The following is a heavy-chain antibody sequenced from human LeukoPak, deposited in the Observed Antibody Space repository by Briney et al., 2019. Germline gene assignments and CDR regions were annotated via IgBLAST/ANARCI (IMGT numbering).Heavy chain of an antibody. V-gene: IGHV4-59*11. CDR1: GGSISSHY. CDR2: IYYSGST. D-gene: IGHD3-3*01. CDR3: ARGARFLEWFAESYFDY. J-gene: IGHJ4*02. Sequence: SETLSLTCTVPGGSISSHYWSWIRQPPGKGLDWIGNIYYSGSTNYNPSLKSRITISIDTSRNQFSLKLSSVTAADTAVYYCARGARFLEWFAESYFDYWGQGTLVTVSS.